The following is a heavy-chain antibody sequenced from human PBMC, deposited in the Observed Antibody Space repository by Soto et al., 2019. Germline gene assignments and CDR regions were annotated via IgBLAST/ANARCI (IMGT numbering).Heavy chain of an antibody. Sequence: EVQLVESGGGLVQPGESLRLSCAASGFTFSSYSMNWVRQAPGKGLECVSYISSSTSTIYYADSVKGRCTISRDNAKNSLYLQMNTLRDEDTAVYYCARGCGGDGKALDYWGQGTLVTVAS. V-gene: IGHV3-48*02. D-gene: IGHD2-21*02. J-gene: IGHJ4*02. CDR3: ARGCGGDGKALDY. CDR2: ISSSTSTI. CDR1: GFTFSSYS.